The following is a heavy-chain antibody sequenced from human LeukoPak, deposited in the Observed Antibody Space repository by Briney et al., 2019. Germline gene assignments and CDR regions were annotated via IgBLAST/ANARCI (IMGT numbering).Heavy chain of an antibody. CDR3: AELGITMIGGV. D-gene: IGHD3-10*02. CDR1: GFTFSSHD. V-gene: IGHV3-30*18. J-gene: IGHJ6*04. CDR2: ISYDGGKK. Sequence: GGSLRLSCAASGFTFSSHDMHWVRQAPGKGLEWVSIISYDGGKKDYADSVKGRFTISRDNSKNTLYLQMNSLRPEDTAVYYCAELGITMIGGVWGKGTTVTISS.